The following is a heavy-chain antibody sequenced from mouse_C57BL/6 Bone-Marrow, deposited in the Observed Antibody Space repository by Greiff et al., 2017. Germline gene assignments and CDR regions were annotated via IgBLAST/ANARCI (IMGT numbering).Heavy chain of an antibody. CDR2: INPNNGGT. J-gene: IGHJ4*01. Sequence: VHVKQSGPELVKPGASVKISCKASGYTFTDYYMNWVKQSHGKSLEWIGDINPNNGGTSYNQKFKGKATLTVDKSSSTAYMELRSLTSEDSAVYYCARDGYYTYAMDYWGQGTSVTVSS. D-gene: IGHD2-3*01. CDR3: ARDGYYTYAMDY. CDR1: GYTFTDYY. V-gene: IGHV1-26*01.